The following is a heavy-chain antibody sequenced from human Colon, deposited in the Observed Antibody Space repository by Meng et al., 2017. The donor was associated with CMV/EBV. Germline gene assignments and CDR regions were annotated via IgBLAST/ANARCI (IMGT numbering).Heavy chain of an antibody. J-gene: IGHJ4*02. CDR2: ISHSGNT. CDR3: ARDGYSSGYYFDY. CDR1: GGSITSTHL. V-gene: IGHV4/OR15-8*02. D-gene: IGHD3-22*01. Sequence: VVSGGSITSTHLWGWVRQSPVGRLEWVGEISHSGNTNYNPSLKSRLIMSVDKTKNQFSLRLSSVTAADTAIYYCARDGYSSGYYFDYWGPGTLVTVSS.